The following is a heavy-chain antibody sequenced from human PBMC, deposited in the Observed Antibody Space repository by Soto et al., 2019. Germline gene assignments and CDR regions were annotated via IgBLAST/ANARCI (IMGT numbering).Heavy chain of an antibody. V-gene: IGHV4-59*01. CDR1: GGSISSYY. D-gene: IGHD2-2*01. CDR3: AREVLGYCSSTSCYRSLYYYYYYMDV. CDR2: IYYSGST. J-gene: IGHJ6*03. Sequence: SETLSLTCTVSGGSISSYYWSWIRQPPGKGLEWIGYIYYSGSTNYNPSLKSRVTISVDTSKNQFSLKLSSVTAADTAVYYCAREVLGYCSSTSCYRSLYYYYYYMDVWGKGTTVTVSS.